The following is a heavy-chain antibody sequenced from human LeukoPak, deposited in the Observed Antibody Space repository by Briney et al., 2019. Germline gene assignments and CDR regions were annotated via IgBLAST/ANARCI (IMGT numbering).Heavy chain of an antibody. Sequence: GGSLRLSCAASGFTFSRYWMTWVRQAPGKGLEWVANIREDGGETHYVDSVRGRFTISRDNAKNSLYLQMNSLRTEDTAVYYCARGGVRRGYYDYWGQGTLVTVS. CDR3: ARGGVRRGYYDY. CDR1: GFTFSRYW. D-gene: IGHD1-14*01. CDR2: IREDGGET. V-gene: IGHV3-7*01. J-gene: IGHJ4*02.